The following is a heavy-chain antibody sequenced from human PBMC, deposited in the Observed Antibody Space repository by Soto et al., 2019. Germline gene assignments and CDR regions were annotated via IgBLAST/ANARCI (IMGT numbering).Heavy chain of an antibody. CDR2: IYSSGVT. D-gene: IGHD2-8*01. CDR1: GGSISSAGYY. CDR3: ATKPNGLYYFDY. J-gene: IGHJ4*02. Sequence: SETLSLTCTVSGGSISSAGYYWSWIRQHPGKGLEWIGYIYSSGVTYYDPSLKSRVTMSVDMSMNQFSLRLSSVTAADTAVYYCATKPNGLYYFDYWAQGALVTVSS. V-gene: IGHV4-31*03.